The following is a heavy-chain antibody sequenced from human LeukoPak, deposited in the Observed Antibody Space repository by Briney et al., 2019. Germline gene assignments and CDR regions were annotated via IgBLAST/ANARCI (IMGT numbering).Heavy chain of an antibody. J-gene: IGHJ3*02. CDR2: IIPIFGTA. CDR1: GGTFSSYA. D-gene: IGHD2-8*01. V-gene: IGHV1-69*06. CDR3: AKNGEAGAFDI. Sequence: RGASVKVSCTASGGTFSSYAISWVRQAPGQGLEWMGGIIPIFGTANYAQKFQGRVTITADKSTSTAYMELSSLRSEDTAVYYCAKNGEAGAFDIWGQGTMVTVSS.